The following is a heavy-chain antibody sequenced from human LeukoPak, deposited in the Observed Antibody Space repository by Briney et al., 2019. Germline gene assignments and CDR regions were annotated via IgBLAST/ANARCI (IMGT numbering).Heavy chain of an antibody. Sequence: GGSLSLSCAASGFTFDDYAMRWVRQAPGKGLAWVSGISRNSGGIGYADSVKGRFTISRDNAKNSLYLQMNWLRAADTALDYCAKDRSGWDKTFDYWGQGTLVTVSS. D-gene: IGHD6-19*01. J-gene: IGHJ4*02. CDR3: AKDRSGWDKTFDY. CDR2: ISRNSGGI. V-gene: IGHV3-9*01. CDR1: GFTFDDYA.